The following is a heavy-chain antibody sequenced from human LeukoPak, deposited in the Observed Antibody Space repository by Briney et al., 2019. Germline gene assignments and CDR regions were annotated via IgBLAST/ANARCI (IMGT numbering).Heavy chain of an antibody. CDR1: GYSISSGYY. CDR2: IFYSGST. CDR3: ARLYYYDSRVFDY. Sequence: SETLSLTWTVSGYSISSGYYWGWIRQRPGKGLEWIGYIFYSGSTNYNPSLNSRVTISVDKSKNHFSLKLNSVTAADTAVYYCARLYYYDSRVFDYWGQGTLVTVSS. J-gene: IGHJ4*02. D-gene: IGHD3-22*01. V-gene: IGHV4-61*05.